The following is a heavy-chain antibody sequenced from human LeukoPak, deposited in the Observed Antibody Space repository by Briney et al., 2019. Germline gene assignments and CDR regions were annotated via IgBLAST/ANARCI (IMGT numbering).Heavy chain of an antibody. D-gene: IGHD1-1*01. CDR3: ARWTTTFLDY. V-gene: IGHV1-46*01. Sequence: GASVKVSCKASGYTFTNYYIHWVRQAPGHGLEWMGISNPSGDSTNYAQKFQGRVTMTRDTSTSTVYMDLSSLPSEDTAVYYCARWTTTFLDYWGQGTLVTVSS. J-gene: IGHJ4*02. CDR1: GYTFTNYY. CDR2: SNPSGDST.